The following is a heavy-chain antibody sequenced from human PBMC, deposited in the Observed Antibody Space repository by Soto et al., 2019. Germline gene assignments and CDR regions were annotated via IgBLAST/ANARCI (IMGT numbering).Heavy chain of an antibody. CDR2: IIPIFGTV. Sequence: QVQLVQSGAEVKKPGSSVKVSCKASGGTFSNYPISWVRQAPGQGLEWMGGIIPIFGTVKYAQKFQYRVTSTADQSTSTDYMELSRLRAEATAVYYCARRNNRWLQLSYFGIWGRGTLITFSS. D-gene: IGHD5-12*01. V-gene: IGHV1-69*12. CDR3: ARRNNRWLQLSYFGI. CDR1: GGTFSNYP. J-gene: IGHJ2*01.